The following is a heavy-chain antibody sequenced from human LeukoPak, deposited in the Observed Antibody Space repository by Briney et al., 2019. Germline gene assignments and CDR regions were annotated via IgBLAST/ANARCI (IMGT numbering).Heavy chain of an antibody. V-gene: IGHV1-8*02. J-gene: IGHJ5*02. Sequence: GASVKVSCKASGYTFTGYYMHWVRQAPGQGLEWMGWMNPNSGNTGYAQKFQGRVTMTRNTSISTAYMELSSLRSEDTAVYYCARAYCSSTSCPFDPWGQGTLVTVSS. D-gene: IGHD2-2*01. CDR3: ARAYCSSTSCPFDP. CDR1: GYTFTGYY. CDR2: MNPNSGNT.